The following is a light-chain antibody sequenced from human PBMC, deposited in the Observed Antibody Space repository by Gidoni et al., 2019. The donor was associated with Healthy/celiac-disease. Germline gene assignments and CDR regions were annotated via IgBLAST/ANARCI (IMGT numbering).Light chain of an antibody. CDR2: GAS. J-gene: IGKJ1*01. Sequence: EIVLTPSPGTLSLSPGERATLSGRASQSVSSSYLALYQQKPGQAPRLLIYGASSRATGIPDRFSGSVSGTDFTLTISRLEPADFAVYYCQQYGSSPRTFGQGTKVEIK. CDR3: QQYGSSPRT. CDR1: QSVSSSY. V-gene: IGKV3-20*01.